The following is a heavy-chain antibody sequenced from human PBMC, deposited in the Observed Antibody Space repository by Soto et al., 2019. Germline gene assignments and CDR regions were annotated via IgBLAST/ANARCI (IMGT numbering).Heavy chain of an antibody. V-gene: IGHV4-31*03. CDR3: ARDSQGAGIAAATGFDP. Sequence: QVQLQESGPGLVKPSQTLSLTCTVSGGSISSGGYYWSWIRQQPGKGQEWIGYIYYSGSTYYNPSIKSRVTISVDTSKNRFSLKMSSVTAADTAVYYCARDSQGAGIAAATGFDPWGQGTLVTVSS. D-gene: IGHD6-13*01. CDR2: IYYSGST. CDR1: GGSISSGGYY. J-gene: IGHJ5*02.